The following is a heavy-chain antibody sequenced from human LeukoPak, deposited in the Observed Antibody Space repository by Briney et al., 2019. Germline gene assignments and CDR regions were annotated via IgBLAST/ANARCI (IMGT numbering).Heavy chain of an antibody. D-gene: IGHD2-8*01. V-gene: IGHV3-74*01. CDR2: INRDGSSI. J-gene: IGHJ4*02. CDR1: GFTFSSQW. Sequence: GGSLRLSCAASGFTFSSQWMHWVRQAPRKGLVWVSRINRDGSSISYADSVKGRFTISRDDAKNTLYLQMNSLRAEDTAVYYCARDLGYCTNGVCHTRFDYWGQGTLVAVSS. CDR3: ARDLGYCTNGVCHTRFDY.